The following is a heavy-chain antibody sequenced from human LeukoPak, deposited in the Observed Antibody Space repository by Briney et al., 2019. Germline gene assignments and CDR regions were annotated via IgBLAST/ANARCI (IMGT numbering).Heavy chain of an antibody. CDR1: GGSISSYY. CDR3: ATLGQARGYSYGPVDY. D-gene: IGHD5-18*01. J-gene: IGHJ4*02. Sequence: SETLSLTCTVSGGSISSYYWSWIRQPPGKRLEWIGYIYYSGSTNYNPSLKSRVTISVLTSKNQFSLKLSSVTAADTAVYYCATLGQARGYSYGPVDYWGQGSLVTVSS. V-gene: IGHV4-59*08. CDR2: IYYSGST.